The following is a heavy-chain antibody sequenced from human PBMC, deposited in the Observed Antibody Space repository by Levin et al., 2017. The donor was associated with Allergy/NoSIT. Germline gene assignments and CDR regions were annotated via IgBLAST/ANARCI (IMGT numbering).Heavy chain of an antibody. Sequence: SETLSLTCAVYGGSFSGYYWSWIRQPPGKGLEWIGEMNHSGSTNYNPSLKSRVTISVDTSKNQFSLKLSSVTAADTAVYYCARGPGRVVRWEYYYYMDVWGKGTTVTVSS. CDR2: MNHSGST. CDR3: ARGPGRVVRWEYYYYMDV. J-gene: IGHJ6*03. D-gene: IGHD2-2*01. CDR1: GGSFSGYY. V-gene: IGHV4-34*01.